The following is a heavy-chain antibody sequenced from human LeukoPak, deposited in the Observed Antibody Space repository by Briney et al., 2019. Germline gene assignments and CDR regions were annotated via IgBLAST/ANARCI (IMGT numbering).Heavy chain of an antibody. V-gene: IGHV3-33*01. CDR1: GFSFSSYG. D-gene: IGHD5-12*01. J-gene: IGHJ4*02. CDR2: IWYDGSNK. CDR3: ASHGGL. Sequence: GGSLRLSCAASGFSFSSYGMHWVRQAPGKGLEWVAVIWYDGSNKNYADSVKGRFTISRVNSKNMPYLQMNSLRVEDTALYYCASHGGLWGQGTLVTVSS.